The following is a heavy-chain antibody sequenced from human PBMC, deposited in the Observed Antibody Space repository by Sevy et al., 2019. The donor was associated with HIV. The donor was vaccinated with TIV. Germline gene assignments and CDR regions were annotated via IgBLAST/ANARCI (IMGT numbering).Heavy chain of an antibody. V-gene: IGHV1-69*13. CDR2: IIPIFGTA. CDR3: VRAGPSRGYYYGMDV. CDR1: GGTFSSYA. D-gene: IGHD1-1*01. J-gene: IGHJ6*02. Sequence: ASVKVSCKASGGTFSSYAISWVRQAPGQGLEWMGGIIPIFGTANYAQKFQGRVTITADESTSTAYMELSSLISEDTAVYYCVRAGPSRGYYYGMDVWVQGTTVTASS.